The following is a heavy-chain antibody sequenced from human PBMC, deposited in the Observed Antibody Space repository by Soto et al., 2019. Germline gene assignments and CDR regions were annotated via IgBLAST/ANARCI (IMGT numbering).Heavy chain of an antibody. V-gene: IGHV1-8*02. J-gene: IGHJ6*02. CDR1: GYTFTSYA. CDR3: ARAYGIGYCSSTSCYPSHYGMDV. D-gene: IGHD2-2*01. CDR2: MNPNSGNT. Sequence: QVQLVQSGAEVKKPGASVKVSCKASGYTFTSYAMHWVRQAPGQRLEWMGWMNPNSGNTGYAQKFQGRVTMTRNTSISTAYMELSSLRSEDTAVYYCARAYGIGYCSSTSCYPSHYGMDVWGQGTTVTVSS.